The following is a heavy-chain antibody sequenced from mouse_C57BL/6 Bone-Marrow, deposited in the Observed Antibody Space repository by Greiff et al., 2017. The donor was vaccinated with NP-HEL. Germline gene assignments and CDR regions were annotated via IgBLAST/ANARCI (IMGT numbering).Heavy chain of an antibody. CDR2: IFPGSGST. D-gene: IGHD1-1*01. V-gene: IGHV1-75*01. CDR1: GYTFTDYY. Sequence: VQLQESGPELVKPGASVKISCKASGYTFTDYYINWVKQRPGQGLEWIGWIFPGSGSTYYNEKVKGKATLTVDKSSSTAYMLLSSLTSEDSAVYFCARKAPLRAPYYFDYWGQGTTLTVSS. CDR3: ARKAPLRAPYYFDY. J-gene: IGHJ2*01.